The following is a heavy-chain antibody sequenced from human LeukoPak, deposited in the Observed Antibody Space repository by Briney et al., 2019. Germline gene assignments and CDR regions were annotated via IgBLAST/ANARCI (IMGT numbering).Heavy chain of an antibody. V-gene: IGHV4-39*01. J-gene: IGHJ5*02. CDR1: GGSISSSSYY. CDR2: IYYSGST. Sequence: SETLSLTCTVSGGSISSSSYYWGWIRQPPGKGLEWIGSIYYSGSTYYNPSLKSRVTISVDTSKNQFSLKLSSVTAADTAVYYCARSYYDFWSGYSPPYNWFDPWGQGTLATVSS. D-gene: IGHD3-3*01. CDR3: ARSYYDFWSGYSPPYNWFDP.